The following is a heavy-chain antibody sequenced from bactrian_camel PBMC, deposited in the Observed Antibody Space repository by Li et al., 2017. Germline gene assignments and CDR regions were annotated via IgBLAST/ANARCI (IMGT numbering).Heavy chain of an antibody. V-gene: IGHV3S26*01. D-gene: IGHD1*01. CDR3: GARPEDEYCSAAYWHETWIYGH. J-gene: IGHJ4*01. Sequence: HVQLVESGGGSVQAGGSLTLSCVVSGISYSVPRYSMAWFRQAPGKAREGVADIKDDGTTSYTDSVKGRFTISKDNAKNTLYLQMNNLKPEDTGRYYCGARPEDEYCSAAYWHETWIYGHWGQGTQVTVS. CDR1: GISYSVPRYS. CDR2: IKDDGTT.